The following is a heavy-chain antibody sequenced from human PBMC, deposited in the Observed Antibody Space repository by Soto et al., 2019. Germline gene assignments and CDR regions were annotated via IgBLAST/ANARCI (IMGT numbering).Heavy chain of an antibody. CDR3: ARERDSYSDPGKDFNP. Sequence: PGGSLRLSCAASGFNFFSYDMHWVRQAPGKGLEWVSAIATSGATFYAGSVRGRFTISRENGKNSLYLQMNSLRAEDTAVYFCARERDSYSDPGKDFNPGGQEPRVPFPS. J-gene: IGHJ5*02. CDR2: IATSGAT. V-gene: IGHV3-13*01. D-gene: IGHD6-13*01. CDR1: GFNFFSYD.